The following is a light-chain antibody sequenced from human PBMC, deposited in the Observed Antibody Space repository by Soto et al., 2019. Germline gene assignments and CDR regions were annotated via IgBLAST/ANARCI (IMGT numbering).Light chain of an antibody. V-gene: IGKV2-28*01. Sequence: IVMTQSPLSLPFTPGEPASISCRSSQSLLHSNGYNYLDWYLQKPGQSPQLLIYLGSNRASGVPDRFSGSGSGTDFTLKISRVEAEDVGVYYCMQALQTPITFGQGTRLEIK. CDR1: QSLLHSNGYNY. J-gene: IGKJ5*01. CDR2: LGS. CDR3: MQALQTPIT.